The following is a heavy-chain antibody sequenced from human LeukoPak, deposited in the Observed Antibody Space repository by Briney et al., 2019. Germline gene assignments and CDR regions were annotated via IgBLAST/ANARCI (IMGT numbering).Heavy chain of an antibody. V-gene: IGHV5-51*01. CDR3: ATGLTIFDY. Sequence: GESLKISCKGSGYSFTSYYWIGWVRQMPGKGLEWMGIIYPGDSDTRYSPSFQGQVTISADKSINNAYLQWSSLKASDTAMYYCATGLTIFDYWGQGTLVTVSS. D-gene: IGHD2-2*01. CDR2: IYPGDSDT. J-gene: IGHJ4*02. CDR1: GYSFTSYYW.